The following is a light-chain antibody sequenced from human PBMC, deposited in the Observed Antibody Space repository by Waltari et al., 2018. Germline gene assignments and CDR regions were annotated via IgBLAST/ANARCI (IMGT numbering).Light chain of an antibody. CDR1: SSDIGAFDL. Sequence: QSALAQPASVSGSPGQSITISCTGSSSDIGAFDLVSWYQQHPVRAPRLIIRNVSERPSGVPHRFSGSKSGNTASLTISSLRSEDESLYFCSSFTTGSTGLFGGGTKLTVL. J-gene: IGLJ2*01. CDR2: NVS. CDR3: SSFTTGSTGL. V-gene: IGLV2-14*03.